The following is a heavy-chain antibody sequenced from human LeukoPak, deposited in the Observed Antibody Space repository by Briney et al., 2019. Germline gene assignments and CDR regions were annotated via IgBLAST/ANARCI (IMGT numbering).Heavy chain of an antibody. CDR1: GFTFSSYS. J-gene: IGHJ4*02. CDR2: ISSSSSTI. Sequence: GGSLRLSCAASGFTFSSYSMNWVRQAPGKGLEWVSYISSSSSTIYYADSVKGRFTISRDNAKNSLYLQMNRLRAEDTAVYYCAREYIAVAGTMVYWGQGTLVTVSS. D-gene: IGHD6-19*01. CDR3: AREYIAVAGTMVY. V-gene: IGHV3-48*01.